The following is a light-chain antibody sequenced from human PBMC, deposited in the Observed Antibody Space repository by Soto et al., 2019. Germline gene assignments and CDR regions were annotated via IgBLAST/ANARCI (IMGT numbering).Light chain of an antibody. CDR2: DAS. J-gene: IGKJ4*01. Sequence: EIVLTQSPGTLSLSPGERATLSCRASQSVNSYLAWYQHKPGQSPRLLIYDASIRATGIPARFSGSGSGTDFTLTISSLEPEDFAVYYCQQRSNWITFGGGTKVDIK. CDR3: QQRSNWIT. CDR1: QSVNSY. V-gene: IGKV3-11*01.